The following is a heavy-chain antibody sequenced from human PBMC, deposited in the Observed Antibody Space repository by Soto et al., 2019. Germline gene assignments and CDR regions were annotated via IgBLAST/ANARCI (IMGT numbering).Heavy chain of an antibody. V-gene: IGHV3-9*01. CDR1: GFTFDDYA. Sequence: HPGGSLRLSCAASGFTFDDYAMHWVRQAPGKGLEWVSGISWNSGGIGYADSVKGRFTISRDNAKNSLYLQMNSLRAEDTAVYYCAKDRRRRLLRRGSSGWSGPFDYWGQGTLVTVSS. D-gene: IGHD6-19*01. J-gene: IGHJ4*02. CDR2: ISWNSGGI. CDR3: AKDRRRRLLRRGSSGWSGPFDY.